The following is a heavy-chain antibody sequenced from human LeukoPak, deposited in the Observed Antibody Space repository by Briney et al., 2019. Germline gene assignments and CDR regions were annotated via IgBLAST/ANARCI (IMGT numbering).Heavy chain of an antibody. CDR3: ARTGVWFRELSHLPD. Sequence: ASVKVSCKVSGHTLTELSMHWVRQAPGKGLEWMGWINPNSGDTNYAQKFQGRVTMTRDTSISTAYMGLSSLISDDTAFYYCARTGVWFRELSHLPDWGQGTLVTVSS. CDR1: GHTLTELS. V-gene: IGHV1-2*02. D-gene: IGHD3-10*01. CDR2: INPNSGDT. J-gene: IGHJ4*02.